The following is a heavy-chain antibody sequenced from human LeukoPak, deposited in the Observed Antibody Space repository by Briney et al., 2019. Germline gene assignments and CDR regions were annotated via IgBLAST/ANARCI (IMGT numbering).Heavy chain of an antibody. V-gene: IGHV3-21*01. CDR2: ISSESAHI. J-gene: IGHJ4*02. CDR1: GFTFSSYN. D-gene: IGHD2-15*01. CDR3: ARFEMVAAAPLEY. Sequence: GGSLRLSCAASGFTFSSYNMNWVRQAPGEGLEWVSSISSESAHILYADSVKGRFTISRDNAQNSLYLQMNSLRAEDTAVYYCARFEMVAAAPLEYWGRGTLVTVSS.